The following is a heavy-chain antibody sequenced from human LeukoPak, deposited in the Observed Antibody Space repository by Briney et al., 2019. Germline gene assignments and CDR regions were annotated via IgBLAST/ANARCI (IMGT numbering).Heavy chain of an antibody. Sequence: RASVKVSCKTSGYTFTSYGISWVRQAPGQGLEWMGWISADNGKTNYAQKLQGRVTITADKSTSTAYMELSSLRSEDTAVYYCARDLLPIAVAGTGWFDPWGQGTLVTVSS. CDR2: ISADNGKT. CDR1: GYTFTSYG. J-gene: IGHJ5*02. V-gene: IGHV1-18*01. CDR3: ARDLLPIAVAGTGWFDP. D-gene: IGHD6-19*01.